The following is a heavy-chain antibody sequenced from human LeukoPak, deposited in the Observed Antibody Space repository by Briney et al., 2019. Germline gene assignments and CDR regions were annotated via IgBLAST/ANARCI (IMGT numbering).Heavy chain of an antibody. J-gene: IGHJ4*02. CDR3: ARGLIAVADPIDY. CDR2: INPNSGGT. V-gene: IGHV1-2*02. CDR1: GYTFTGYY. Sequence: ASVTVSCMASGYTFTGYYMHWVRQAPGQGLEWMGWINPNSGGTNYAQKFQGRVTMTRDTSISTAYMELSRLRSDDTAVYYCARGLIAVADPIDYWGKGTLVTVSS. D-gene: IGHD6-19*01.